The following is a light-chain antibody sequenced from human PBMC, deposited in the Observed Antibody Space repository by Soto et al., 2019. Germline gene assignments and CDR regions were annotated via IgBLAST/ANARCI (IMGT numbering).Light chain of an antibody. CDR1: SSDVGSYNF. CDR3: CSYAGNSGV. CDR2: EVS. V-gene: IGLV2-23*02. Sequence: QSALTQPASVSRSPGQSIIISCTGTSSDVGSYNFVSWYQQHPGKAPKLMIYEVSKRPSGVSNRFSGSKSGNTASLTISGLQPEDEADYYCCSYAGNSGVFGGGTKVTVL. J-gene: IGLJ3*02.